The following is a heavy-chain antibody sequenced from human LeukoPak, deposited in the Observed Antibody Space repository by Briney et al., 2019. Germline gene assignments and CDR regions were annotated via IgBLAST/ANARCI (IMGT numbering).Heavy chain of an antibody. V-gene: IGHV4-38-2*02. CDR1: GYSISSGYY. J-gene: IGHJ6*03. D-gene: IGHD3-3*01. Sequence: SETLSLTCTVSGYSISSGYYWGWIRQPPGKGLEWIGYIYDSGSTNYNPSLKSRVTISVDTSKNQFSLKLSSVTAADTAVYYCAREDFGVDYYYYMDVWGKGTTVTVSS. CDR3: AREDFGVDYYYYMDV. CDR2: IYDSGST.